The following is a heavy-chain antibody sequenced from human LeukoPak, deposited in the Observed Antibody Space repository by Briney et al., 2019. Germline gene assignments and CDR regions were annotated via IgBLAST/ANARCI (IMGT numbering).Heavy chain of an antibody. CDR2: IRSKANSHAT. Sequence: GGSLRLSCAASGFTFSGSAMHWVRQASGKGLEWVGRIRSKANSHATAYAASVKGRFTISRDDSKNMAYLQMNSLKTEDTAVYYCARHDTTIFGAVIDYWGQGTLVTVSS. J-gene: IGHJ4*02. CDR3: ARHDTTIFGAVIDY. D-gene: IGHD3-3*01. V-gene: IGHV3-73*01. CDR1: GFTFSGSA.